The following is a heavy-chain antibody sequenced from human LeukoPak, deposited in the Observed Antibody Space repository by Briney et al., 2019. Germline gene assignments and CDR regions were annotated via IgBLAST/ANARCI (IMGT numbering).Heavy chain of an antibody. CDR2: IYYSGST. Sequence: SETLSLTCTVSGGSISSYYWSWIRQPPGKGLEWIGYIYYSGSTNYNPSLKSRVTISVDTSKNQFSLKLSSVTAADTAVYYCARVTGECSGGSCYLFHFDYWGQGTLVTVSS. CDR1: GGSISSYY. V-gene: IGHV4-59*01. J-gene: IGHJ4*02. D-gene: IGHD2-15*01. CDR3: ARVTGECSGGSCYLFHFDY.